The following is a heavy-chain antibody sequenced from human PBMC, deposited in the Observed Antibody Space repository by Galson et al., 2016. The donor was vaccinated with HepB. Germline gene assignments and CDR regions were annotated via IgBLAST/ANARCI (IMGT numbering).Heavy chain of an antibody. V-gene: IGHV4-61*10. Sequence: SETLSLTCTVSRGSILTDNYYWSWLRQPAGKGLEWIGRVYPRRSADYNPSLNSRVTISVDTSKNHFSLKLNSVTAADTAVYYCAKGPSYCNSASCYYHWFDPWGQGTLVTVSS. CDR2: VYPRRSA. CDR1: RGSILTDNYY. D-gene: IGHD2-2*01. CDR3: AKGPSYCNSASCYYHWFDP. J-gene: IGHJ5*02.